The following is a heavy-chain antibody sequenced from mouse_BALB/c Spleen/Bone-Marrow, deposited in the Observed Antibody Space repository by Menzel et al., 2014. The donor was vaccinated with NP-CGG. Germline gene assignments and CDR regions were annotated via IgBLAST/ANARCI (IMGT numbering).Heavy chain of an antibody. V-gene: IGHV3-8*02. J-gene: IGHJ4*01. D-gene: IGHD2-4*01. CDR1: GDSITSGY. CDR3: AGGVYYDYGAMDY. Sequence: VQLKESGPSLVKPSQTLSLTCSVTGDSITSGYWNWIRKFPGNKLEYMGYISYSGSTYYNPSLKSRISITRDTSKNQYYLQLNSATTEDTATYYCAGGVYYDYGAMDYWGQGTSVTVSS. CDR2: ISYSGST.